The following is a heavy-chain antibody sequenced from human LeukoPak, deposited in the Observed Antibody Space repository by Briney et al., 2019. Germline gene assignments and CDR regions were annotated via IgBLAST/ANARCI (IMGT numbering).Heavy chain of an antibody. J-gene: IGHJ4*02. V-gene: IGHV3-53*01. Sequence: GGSLRLPCAASGFIVSNKYMTWVRQAPGKGLEWVSLIYSDGRTYYADSVRGRCTISRDNSKNTLYLQMNSLRAEDTAVYYCAKSEMARDFDYWGQGTLVTVSS. CDR1: GFIVSNKY. CDR3: AKSEMARDFDY. D-gene: IGHD5-24*01. CDR2: IYSDGRT.